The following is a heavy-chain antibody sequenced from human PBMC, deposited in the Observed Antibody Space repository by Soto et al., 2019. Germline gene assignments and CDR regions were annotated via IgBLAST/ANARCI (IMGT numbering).Heavy chain of an antibody. J-gene: IGHJ4*02. CDR3: ATETSASGLFDY. CDR1: GFIFDDYA. D-gene: IGHD1-1*01. Sequence: EVQLVESGGGLVQPGRSLRLSCAASGFIFDDYAMHWVRQAPGKGLEWVSHISWNSGNIDYADSVKGRFTISRDNAKNSLYLQMNSLRPEDTALYYRATETSASGLFDYWGQGTLVTVSS. CDR2: ISWNSGNI. V-gene: IGHV3-9*01.